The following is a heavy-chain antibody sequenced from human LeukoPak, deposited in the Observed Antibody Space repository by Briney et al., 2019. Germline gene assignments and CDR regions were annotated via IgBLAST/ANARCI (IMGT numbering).Heavy chain of an antibody. CDR3: AREVILPLNTAMVDY. V-gene: IGHV4-59*12. CDR2: IYYSGST. J-gene: IGHJ4*02. CDR1: GGSISSYY. Sequence: SETLSLTCTVSGGSISSYYWSWIRQPPGKGLEWIGYIYYSGSTNYNPSLKSRVTISVDTSKNQFSLKLSSVTAADTAVYYCAREVILPLNTAMVDYWGQGTLVTVSS. D-gene: IGHD5-18*01.